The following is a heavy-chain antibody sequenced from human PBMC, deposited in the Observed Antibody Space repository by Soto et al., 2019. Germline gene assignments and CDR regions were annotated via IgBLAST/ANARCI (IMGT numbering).Heavy chain of an antibody. Sequence: SETLSLTCTVSGGSISSYYWSWIRQPPGKGLEWIGYIYYSGSTNYNPSLKSRVTISVDTSKNQFSLKLSSVTAADTAVYYCASLSYSSRWDFPHSKGDVWGQGTTVTVSS. CDR3: ASLSYSSRWDFPHSKGDV. CDR1: GGSISSYY. CDR2: IYYSGST. D-gene: IGHD6-13*01. J-gene: IGHJ6*02. V-gene: IGHV4-59*01.